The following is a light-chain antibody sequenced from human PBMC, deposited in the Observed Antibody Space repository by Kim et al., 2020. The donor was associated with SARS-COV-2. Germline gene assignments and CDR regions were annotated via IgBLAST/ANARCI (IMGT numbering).Light chain of an antibody. CDR1: KLGDKY. CDR3: QAWGTRTVV. J-gene: IGLJ2*01. CDR2: EDT. Sequence: SYELTQPPSVSVSPGQTASITCSGDKLGDKYAYWYQQKPGQSPVLVIYEDTKRPSGIPERFSASNSENTATLTISGTQAIDEADYYCQAWGTRTVVFGGGTQLTFL. V-gene: IGLV3-1*01.